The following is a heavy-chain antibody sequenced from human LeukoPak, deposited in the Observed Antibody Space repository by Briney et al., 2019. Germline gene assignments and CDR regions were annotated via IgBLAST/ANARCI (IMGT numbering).Heavy chain of an antibody. CDR2: IKQDGSEK. Sequence: GGSLRLSCAASGFIFSSYWMSWVRQAPGKGLEWVANIKQDGSEKYYVDSVKGRFTISRDNAKNSLYLQMNSLRAEDTAVYYCARDDRSYYDFWTGYWGQGTLVTVSS. V-gene: IGHV3-7*01. CDR1: GFIFSSYW. J-gene: IGHJ4*02. D-gene: IGHD3-3*01. CDR3: ARDDRSYYDFWTGY.